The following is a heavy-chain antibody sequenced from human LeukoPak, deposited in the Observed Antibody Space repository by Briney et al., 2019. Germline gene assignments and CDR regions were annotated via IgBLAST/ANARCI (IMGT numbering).Heavy chain of an antibody. CDR2: IKSKTDGGTT. J-gene: IGHJ4*02. D-gene: IGHD2-2*01. CDR3: TTVGYCSSTSCSYFDY. V-gene: IGHV3-15*01. Sequence: PRWSLRLSCAASGFTFTNAWMSWVRQAPGKGLEWVGRIKSKTDGGTTDYAAPVKGRLTISRDDSKNTLYLQMNSLKTEDTAVYYCTTVGYCSSTSCSYFDYWGQGTLVTVSS. CDR1: GFTFTNAW.